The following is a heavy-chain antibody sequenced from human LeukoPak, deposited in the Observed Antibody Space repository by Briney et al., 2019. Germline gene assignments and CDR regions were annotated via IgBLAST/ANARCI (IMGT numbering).Heavy chain of an antibody. Sequence: ESSETLSLTCTVSGGSISSSSDFWGRIRQPPGKGLEWIGSIYYSGRTYNNPSLKSRVTISVDTSKNQFSLKLSSVTAADTAVYYCARHRWDGTFNFDYWGQGTLVPVSS. J-gene: IGHJ4*02. V-gene: IGHV4-39*01. CDR1: GGSISSSSDF. CDR2: IYYSGRT. D-gene: IGHD1-1*01. CDR3: ARHRWDGTFNFDY.